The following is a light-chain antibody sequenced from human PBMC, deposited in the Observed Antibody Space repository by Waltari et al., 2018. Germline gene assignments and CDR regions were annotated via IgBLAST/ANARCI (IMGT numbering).Light chain of an antibody. CDR1: QRISRY. J-gene: IGKJ1*01. Sequence: DIQMTQSPSSLSASVGDSVTIACRASQRISRYLNWYQQKPGQAPKLLIYAASSLESGVPSRFSGSGFGTDFTLTINSLQPEDFAVYYCQQTYSNFRTFGQGTKVDVK. V-gene: IGKV1-39*01. CDR3: QQTYSNFRT. CDR2: AAS.